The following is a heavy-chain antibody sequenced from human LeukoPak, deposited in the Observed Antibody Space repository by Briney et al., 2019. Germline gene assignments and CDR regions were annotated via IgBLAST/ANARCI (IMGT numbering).Heavy chain of an antibody. CDR1: GFTFSSYA. CDR2: ISGSGGST. D-gene: IGHD5-18*01. Sequence: PGGSLRLSCAASGFTFSSYAMSWVRQAPGKGLEWVSAISGSGGSTYYADSVKGRFTISRDNSKNTLYLQMNSLRAEDTAVYYCARDDSYGYEGLVDYWGQGTLVTVSS. V-gene: IGHV3-23*01. CDR3: ARDDSYGYEGLVDY. J-gene: IGHJ4*02.